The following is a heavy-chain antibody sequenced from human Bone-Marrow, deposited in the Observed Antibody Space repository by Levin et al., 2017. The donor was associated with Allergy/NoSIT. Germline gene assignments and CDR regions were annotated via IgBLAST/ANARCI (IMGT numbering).Heavy chain of an antibody. CDR2: IYYSGST. D-gene: IGHD6-13*01. Sequence: PSETLSLTCTVSGGSISSYYWSWIRQPPGKGLEWIGYIYYSGSTNYNPSLKSRVTISVDTSKNQFSLKLSSVTAADTVVYYCARGGTAAHYLKWGQGTLVTVSS. J-gene: IGHJ4*02. CDR3: ARGGTAAHYLK. CDR1: GGSISSYY. V-gene: IGHV4-59*01.